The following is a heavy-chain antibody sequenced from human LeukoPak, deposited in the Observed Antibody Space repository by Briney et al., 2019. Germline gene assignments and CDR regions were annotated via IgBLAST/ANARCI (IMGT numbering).Heavy chain of an antibody. CDR1: GYTFTNYG. CDR2: TSAYNGDT. Sequence: ASVKVSCKASGYTFTNYGISWVRQAPGQGLEWMGWTSAYNGDTDYAQKLQGRVTMTTDTSTSTAYMELRSLSSDDTAVYYCARDNQGDLDHWGQGTLVTVSS. CDR3: ARDNQGDLDH. D-gene: IGHD1-14*01. J-gene: IGHJ4*02. V-gene: IGHV1-18*01.